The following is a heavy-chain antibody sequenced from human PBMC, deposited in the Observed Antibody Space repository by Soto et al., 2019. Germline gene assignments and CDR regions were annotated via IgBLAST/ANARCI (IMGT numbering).Heavy chain of an antibody. J-gene: IGHJ6*02. CDR3: TRVGGSVSGMDV. V-gene: IGHV3-74*01. CDR2: IDNAGSSA. Sequence: EVQLVESGGGLVQPGGSLRLPCAASGFTFSIYWMHWVRQAPGKGPVWVSRIDNAGSSARYADSVKGRFTISRDNAKNTVYLQMNSLRAEDTAVYYCTRVGGSVSGMDVWGQGTTVTVSS. D-gene: IGHD1-26*01. CDR1: GFTFSIYW.